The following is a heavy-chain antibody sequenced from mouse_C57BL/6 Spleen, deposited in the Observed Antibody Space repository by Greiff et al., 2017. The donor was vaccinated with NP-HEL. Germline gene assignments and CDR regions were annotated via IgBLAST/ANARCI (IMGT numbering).Heavy chain of an antibody. CDR2: IDPSDSYT. V-gene: IGHV1-59*01. CDR3: ARVAPYFDY. Sequence: VKLQQPGAELVRPGTSVKLSCKASGYTFTSYWMHWVKQRPGQGLEWIGVIDPSDSYTNYNQKFKGKATLTVDTSSSTAYMQLSSLTSEDSAVYYCARVAPYFDYWGKGTTLTVSS. J-gene: IGHJ2*01. CDR1: GYTFTSYW. D-gene: IGHD1-1*01.